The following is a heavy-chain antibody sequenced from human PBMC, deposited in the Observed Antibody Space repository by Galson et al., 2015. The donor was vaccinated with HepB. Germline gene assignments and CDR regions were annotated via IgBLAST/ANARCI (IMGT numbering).Heavy chain of an antibody. CDR3: VRDSSGWPYYFDY. CDR1: GFTFSSYS. V-gene: IGHV3-48*02. Sequence: SLRLSCAASGFTFSSYSMNWVRQAPGKGLEWVSYISSGSTSMYYADSVKGRFTVSRDTAKKSLYLQMNSLRDEDTAVYYCVRDSSGWPYYFDYWGQGTLVTVSS. CDR2: ISSGSTSM. J-gene: IGHJ4*02. D-gene: IGHD6-19*01.